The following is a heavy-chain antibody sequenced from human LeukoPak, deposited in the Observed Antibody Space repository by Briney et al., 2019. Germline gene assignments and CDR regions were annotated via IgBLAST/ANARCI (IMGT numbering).Heavy chain of an antibody. CDR2: IYTSGST. V-gene: IGHV4-4*07. Sequence: SETLSPTCTVSGGSISSYYWSWIRQPAGKGLEWIGRIYTSGSTNYNPSLKSRVTMSVDTSKNQFSLKLSSVTAADTAVYYCARDTSLYCSGGSCFQNYYYYMDVWGKGTTVTVSS. D-gene: IGHD2-15*01. J-gene: IGHJ6*03. CDR1: GGSISSYY. CDR3: ARDTSLYCSGGSCFQNYYYYMDV.